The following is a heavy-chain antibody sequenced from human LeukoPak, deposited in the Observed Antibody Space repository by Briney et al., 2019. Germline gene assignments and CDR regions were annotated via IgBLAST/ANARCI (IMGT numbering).Heavy chain of an antibody. Sequence: PGGSLRLSCAASGFNFSTYGMHWVRQAPGKGLEWVAVISYDGINKYYADSVKGRFTISRDNSKNMQYLQMSSLRAEDTAVYYCAKDHVTSSSWFPDYWGQGTLVTVSS. CDR2: ISYDGINK. CDR1: GFNFSTYG. D-gene: IGHD6-13*01. V-gene: IGHV3-30*18. J-gene: IGHJ4*02. CDR3: AKDHVTSSSWFPDY.